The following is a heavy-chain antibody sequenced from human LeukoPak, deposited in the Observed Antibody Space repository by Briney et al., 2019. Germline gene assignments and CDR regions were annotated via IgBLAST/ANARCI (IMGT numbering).Heavy chain of an antibody. J-gene: IGHJ6*03. CDR1: GGSFSGYY. Sequence: SETLSLTCAVYGGSFSGYYWSWIRRPPGKGLEWIGYIYYSGSTNYNPSLKSRVTISVDTSKNQFSLKLSSVTAADTAVYYCARTTEAHSWRTRYYDYYMDVWGKGTTVTVSS. V-gene: IGHV4-59*01. CDR2: IYYSGST. CDR3: ARTTEAHSWRTRYYDYYMDV. D-gene: IGHD6-13*01.